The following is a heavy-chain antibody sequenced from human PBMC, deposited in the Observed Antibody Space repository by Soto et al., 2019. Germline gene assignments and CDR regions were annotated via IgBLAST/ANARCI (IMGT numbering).Heavy chain of an antibody. Sequence: DVQLVESGGGLVQPGRSLRLSCAASGFTFDDYAMHWVRQAPGKGLEWVSGISWNSGSIGYADSVKGRFTISRDNAKNSLYLQMNSLRAEDTALYYCAKSAGPPTTLTYYYYYMDVWGKGTTVTVSS. CDR2: ISWNSGSI. D-gene: IGHD6-13*01. CDR1: GFTFDDYA. J-gene: IGHJ6*03. V-gene: IGHV3-9*01. CDR3: AKSAGPPTTLTYYYYYMDV.